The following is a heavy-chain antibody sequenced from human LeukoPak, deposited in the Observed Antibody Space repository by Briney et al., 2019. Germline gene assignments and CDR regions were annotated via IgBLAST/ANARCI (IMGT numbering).Heavy chain of an antibody. CDR3: ASEDIVVVPAAMQTYNWFDP. CDR1: GGSISSSSYY. V-gene: IGHV4-39*01. J-gene: IGHJ5*02. CDR2: IYYSGST. Sequence: SETLSLTCTVSGGSISSSSYYWGWIRQPPGKGLEWIGSIYYSGSTYYNPSLKSRATISVDTSKNQFSLKLSSVTAADTAVYYCASEDIVVVPAAMQTYNWFDPWGQGTLVTVSS. D-gene: IGHD2-2*01.